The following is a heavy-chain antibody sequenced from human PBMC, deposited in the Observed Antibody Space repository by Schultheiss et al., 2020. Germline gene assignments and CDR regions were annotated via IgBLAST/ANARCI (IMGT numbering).Heavy chain of an antibody. CDR2: IYYSGST. Sequence: SETLSLTCTVSGGSISSGGYYWSWIRQHPGKGLEWIGYIYYSGSTYYNPSLKSRVTISVDTSKNQFSLKLSSVTAADTAVYYCARQVQLRRPNYRFDPWGQGTLVTVSS. CDR1: GGSISSGGYY. CDR3: ARQVQLRRPNYRFDP. J-gene: IGHJ5*02. D-gene: IGHD3-10*01. V-gene: IGHV4-31*03.